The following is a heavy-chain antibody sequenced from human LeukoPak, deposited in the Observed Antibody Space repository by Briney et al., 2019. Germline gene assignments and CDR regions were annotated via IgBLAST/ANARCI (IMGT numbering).Heavy chain of an antibody. CDR1: GYTFTSYD. D-gene: IGHD2-2*01. CDR2: MNPNSGNT. J-gene: IGHJ4*02. Sequence: ASVKVSCKASGYTFTSYDINWVRQATGQGLEWMGWMNPNSGNTGYAQKFQGRATMTRNTSISTAYMELSSLRSEDTAVYYCARGLEFAPVPEHEGGPGTLVTVSS. V-gene: IGHV1-8*01. CDR3: ARGLEFAPVPEHE.